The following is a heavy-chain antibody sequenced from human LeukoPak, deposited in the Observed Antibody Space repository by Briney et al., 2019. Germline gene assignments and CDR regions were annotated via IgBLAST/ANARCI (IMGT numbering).Heavy chain of an antibody. J-gene: IGHJ4*02. CDR2: IYYIGST. Sequence: SETLPLTCTVSSGSISSGAYYWSWIRQHPGMGLEWIGYIYYIGSTYYNPSLKSRVTISVDTSKTQFSLKLSSVTAADTAMYYCARSSSRYYYYFDYWGQGTLVTVSS. CDR3: ARSSSRYYYYFDY. CDR1: SGSISSGAYY. V-gene: IGHV4-31*03. D-gene: IGHD3-22*01.